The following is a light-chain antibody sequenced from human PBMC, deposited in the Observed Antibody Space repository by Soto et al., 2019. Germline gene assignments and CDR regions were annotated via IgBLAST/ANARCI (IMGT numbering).Light chain of an antibody. V-gene: IGKV1-6*01. CDR3: LQDNSYPRT. CDR2: GAS. CDR1: QGIRDE. Sequence: AIQLTQSPSSLSASLGDRVSITCRASQGIRDELGWYQQRPGAAPKLLIYGASTLQTGVPSRFGGSGSGTDFTLTISGLQPEDFATYYCLQDNSYPRTFGQGTKV. J-gene: IGKJ1*01.